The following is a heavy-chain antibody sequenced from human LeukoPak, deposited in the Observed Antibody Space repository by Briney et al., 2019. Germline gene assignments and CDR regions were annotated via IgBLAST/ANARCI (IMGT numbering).Heavy chain of an antibody. CDR1: GFTVSSNC. D-gene: IGHD6-19*01. Sequence: PGGSLRLSCAASGFTVSSNCMSWVRQAPGQGLEWVSAISGSGGSTYYADSVKGRFTISRDNSKNTLYLQMNSLRAEDTAVYYCAKGGVGSSGWFYYYYYYGMDVWGQGTTVTVSS. CDR2: ISGSGGST. J-gene: IGHJ6*02. CDR3: AKGGVGSSGWFYYYYYYGMDV. V-gene: IGHV3-23*01.